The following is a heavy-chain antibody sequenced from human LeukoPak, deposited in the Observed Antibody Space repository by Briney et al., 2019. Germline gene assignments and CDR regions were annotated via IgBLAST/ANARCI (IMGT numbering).Heavy chain of an antibody. D-gene: IGHD3-22*01. V-gene: IGHV1-69*13. J-gene: IGHJ4*02. Sequence: GASVKVSCKASGGTFSSYAISWVRQAPGQGLEWMGGVIPILGTANYAQKFQGRVTITADESTSTAYMELSSLRSEDTAVYYCARDGRGSSGHDWGQGTLVTVSS. CDR2: VIPILGTA. CDR3: ARDGRGSSGHD. CDR1: GGTFSSYA.